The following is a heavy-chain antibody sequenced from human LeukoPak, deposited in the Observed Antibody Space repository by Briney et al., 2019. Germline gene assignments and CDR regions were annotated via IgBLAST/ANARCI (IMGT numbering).Heavy chain of an antibody. D-gene: IGHD2-2*01. V-gene: IGHV1-69*13. CDR2: IIPIFGTA. J-gene: IGHJ5*02. CDR3: AREGSSVYQLLSGRGYNWFDP. Sequence: SVKVSCKASGGTFSSYAISWVRQAPGQGLEWMGGIIPIFGTANYAQKFQGRVTITADESTSTAYMELSSLRSENTAVYYCAREGSSVYQLLSGRGYNWFDPWGQGTLVTVSS. CDR1: GGTFSSYA.